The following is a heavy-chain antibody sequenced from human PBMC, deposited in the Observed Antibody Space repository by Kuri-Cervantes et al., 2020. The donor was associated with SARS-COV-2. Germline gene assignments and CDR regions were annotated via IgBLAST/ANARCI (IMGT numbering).Heavy chain of an antibody. D-gene: IGHD4-17*01. CDR1: GFTFSSYA. CDR2: ISNSGGST. Sequence: GGSLRLSCAASGFTFSSYAMRWVRQAPGKGLEWVSTISNSGGSTYYADSVKGRFTISRDNSKNTLYLQMNSLRAEDTAVYYCALYGDYYYWGQGTLVTVSS. J-gene: IGHJ4*02. CDR3: ALYGDYYY. V-gene: IGHV3-23*01.